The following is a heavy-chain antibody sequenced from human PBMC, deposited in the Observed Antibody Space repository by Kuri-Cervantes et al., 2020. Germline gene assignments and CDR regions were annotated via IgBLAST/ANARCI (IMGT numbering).Heavy chain of an antibody. J-gene: IGHJ4*02. CDR1: GYSISSGYY. V-gene: IGHV4-38-2*01. CDR2: IYHSGST. Sequence: SETLSLTCAVSGYSISSGYYWGWIRQPPGKGLEWIGSIYHSGSTYYNPSLKSRVTISVDTSKNQFSLKLSSVTAADTAVYYCARLGYCSGREKCYLGYFDYWGQGILVTVSS. D-gene: IGHD2-15*01. CDR3: ARLGYCSGREKCYLGYFDY.